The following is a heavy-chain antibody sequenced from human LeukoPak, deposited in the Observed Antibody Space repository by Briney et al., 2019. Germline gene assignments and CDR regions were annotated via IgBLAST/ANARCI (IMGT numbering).Heavy chain of an antibody. V-gene: IGHV5-10-1*01. Sequence: GEPLKISCKGSGYTFTSYWISWVRQMPGKGLEWMGRIDPSDSYINYSPSFQVHGSISADRSITTAYLQWSRLKASDTAIYFCARGGTMAAAGTHYWGQGTLVTVSS. CDR2: IDPSDSYI. CDR1: GYTFTSYW. J-gene: IGHJ4*02. CDR3: ARGGTMAAAGTHY. D-gene: IGHD6-13*01.